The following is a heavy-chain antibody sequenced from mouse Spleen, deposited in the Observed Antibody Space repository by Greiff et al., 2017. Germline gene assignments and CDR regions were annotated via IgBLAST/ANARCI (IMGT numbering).Heavy chain of an antibody. CDR1: GFAFSSYD. V-gene: IGHV5-12-1*01. CDR2: ISSGGGST. J-gene: IGHJ4*01. CDR3: ARWVLRGRGGNDYAMDY. D-gene: IGHD1-1*01. Sequence: EVKLVESGGGLVKPGGSLKLSCAASGFAFSSYDMSWVRQTPEKRLEWVAYISSGGGSTYYPDTVKGRFTISRDNAKNTLYLQMSSLKSEDTAMYYCARWVLRGRGGNDYAMDYWGQGTSVTVSS.